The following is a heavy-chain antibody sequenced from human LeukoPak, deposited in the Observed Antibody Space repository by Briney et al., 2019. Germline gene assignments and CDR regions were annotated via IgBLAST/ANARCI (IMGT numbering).Heavy chain of an antibody. V-gene: IGHV1-2*02. CDR3: ARDETPMVGFDY. Sequence: ASVKVSCKASGYTFTGYYMHWVRQAPGQGLEWMGWINPNSGGTNYAQKFQGRVTMTRDTSISTAYMELRSLRSDDTAVYYCARDETPMVGFDYWGQGTLVTVSS. D-gene: IGHD4/OR15-4a*01. J-gene: IGHJ4*02. CDR2: INPNSGGT. CDR1: GYTFTGYY.